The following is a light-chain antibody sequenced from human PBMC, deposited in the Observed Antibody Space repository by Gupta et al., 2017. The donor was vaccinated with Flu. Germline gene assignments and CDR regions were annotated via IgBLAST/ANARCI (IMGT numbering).Light chain of an antibody. Sequence: PATLSLSPEDGATLSCRASQSISRYLAWYQHKPGQAPRLLIYDASNRATGIPARFSGSGSGTDFTLTISRLEPEDSAVYYCQQRSDWLYTFGQGTKLEIK. CDR1: QSISRY. V-gene: IGKV3-11*01. CDR3: QQRSDWLYT. J-gene: IGKJ2*01. CDR2: DAS.